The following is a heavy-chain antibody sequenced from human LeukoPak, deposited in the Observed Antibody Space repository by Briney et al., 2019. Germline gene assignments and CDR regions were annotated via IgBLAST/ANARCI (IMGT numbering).Heavy chain of an antibody. CDR3: ARDPTIFGVVITPDY. D-gene: IGHD3-3*01. J-gene: IGHJ4*02. CDR1: GFTFSNYW. CDR2: IKQDESEK. V-gene: IGHV3-7*01. Sequence: PGGSLRLSCAASGFTFSNYWMSWVRQAPGKGLEWVANIKQDESEKYYVDSVKGRFTISRDNAKNSLYLQMNSLRAEDTAFYYCARDPTIFGVVITPDYWGQGTLVTVSS.